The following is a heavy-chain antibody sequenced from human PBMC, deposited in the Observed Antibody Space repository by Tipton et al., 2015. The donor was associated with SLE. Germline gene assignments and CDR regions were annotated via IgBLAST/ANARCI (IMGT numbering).Heavy chain of an antibody. V-gene: IGHV3-13*01. CDR2: IGTASDT. CDR1: GFTLSSYD. Sequence: GSLRLSCAASGFTLSSYDMHWVRQATGQGLEWVSGIGTASDTYYAGSVKGRFTISRENAKNSLYLQMNSLRAGDTAVYYCARAFRKAAAGQYFDSWGQGTLVTVSS. CDR3: ARAFRKAAAGQYFDS. D-gene: IGHD6-13*01. J-gene: IGHJ4*02.